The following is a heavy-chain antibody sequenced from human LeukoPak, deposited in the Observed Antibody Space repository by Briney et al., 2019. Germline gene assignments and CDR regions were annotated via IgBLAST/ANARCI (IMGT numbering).Heavy chain of an antibody. CDR2: IYHSGST. J-gene: IGHJ3*02. V-gene: IGHV4-59*12. CDR1: GGSISSYY. D-gene: IGHD1-26*01. Sequence: SETLSLTSTVSGGSISSYYWCWLRQPPGKGVEWIVEIYHSGSTNYNPSLLSGLTISVDKSSNQFFLKQSSVTAAAAAVYFCARGTRGRGAFDIWGQGTMVTVSS. CDR3: ARGTRGRGAFDI.